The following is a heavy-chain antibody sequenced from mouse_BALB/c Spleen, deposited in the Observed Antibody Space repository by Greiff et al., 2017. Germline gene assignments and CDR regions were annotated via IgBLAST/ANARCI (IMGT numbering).Heavy chain of an antibody. CDR3: ARNEYEGPIDY. Sequence: EVNVVESGGGLVQPGGSRKLSCAASGFTFSSFGMHWVRQAPEKGLEWVAYISSGSSTIYYADTVKGRFTISRDNPKNTLFRQMTSLRSEDTAMYYCARNEYEGPIDYWGQGTTLTGAS. CDR1: GFTFSSFG. D-gene: IGHD2-4*01. V-gene: IGHV5-17*02. J-gene: IGHJ2*01. CDR2: ISSGSSTI.